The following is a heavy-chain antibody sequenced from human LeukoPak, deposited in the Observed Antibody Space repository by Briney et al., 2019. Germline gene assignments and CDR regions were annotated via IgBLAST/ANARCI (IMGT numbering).Heavy chain of an antibody. CDR2: ISSSSSYI. J-gene: IGHJ6*02. CDR3: ASRTISGYGMDV. D-gene: IGHD3-3*01. V-gene: IGHV3-21*01. CDR1: GFTFSSYS. Sequence: PGRSLRLSCAASGFTFSSYSMNWVRQAPGKGLEWVSSISSSSSYIYYADSVKGRFTISRDNAKNSLYLQMNSLRAEDTAVYYCASRTISGYGMDVWGQGTTVTVSS.